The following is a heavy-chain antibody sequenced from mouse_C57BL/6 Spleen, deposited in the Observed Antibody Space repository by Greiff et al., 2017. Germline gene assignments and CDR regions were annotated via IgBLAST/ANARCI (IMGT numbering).Heavy chain of an antibody. CDR1: GYSITSGYY. Sequence: DVQLQESGPGLVKPSQSLSLTCSVTGYSITSGYYWNWIRQFPGNKLEWMGYISYDGSNNYNPSLKNRISITRDTSKNQFFLKLNSVTTEDTATYYCARRDWYFDVWGTGTTVTVSS. CDR3: ARRDWYFDV. CDR2: ISYDGSN. V-gene: IGHV3-6*01. J-gene: IGHJ1*03.